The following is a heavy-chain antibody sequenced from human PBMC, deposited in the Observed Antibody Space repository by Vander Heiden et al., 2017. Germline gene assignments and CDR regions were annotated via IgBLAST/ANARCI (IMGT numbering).Heavy chain of an antibody. V-gene: IGHV3-23*01. CDR1: GFTFSSYA. CDR2: ISGSGGST. J-gene: IGHJ4*02. Sequence: EVPLLESGGGLVQPGGSPRLSCAAFGFTFSSYAMSWVRQASGKGVEWVSGISGSGGSTYYADSVKGRFTISRDNSKNTLYLQMNSLRAEDTAVDYCAKVPGIAVAGYFDYWGQGTLVTVSS. D-gene: IGHD6-19*01. CDR3: AKVPGIAVAGYFDY.